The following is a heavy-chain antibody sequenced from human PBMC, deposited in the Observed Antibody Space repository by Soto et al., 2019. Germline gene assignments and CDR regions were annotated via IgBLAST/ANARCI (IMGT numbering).Heavy chain of an antibody. D-gene: IGHD7-27*01. Sequence: PGGSLRLSCTASGFTFSSYWMGWVRQAPGKGLEWVANIKQDGSEKYYVDSVKGRFTISRDNAKNSLYLQMNSLRAEDPAVYYCACSRLTGPYRMDVWGQGTTVTVSS. CDR2: IKQDGSEK. V-gene: IGHV3-7*01. CDR3: ACSRLTGPYRMDV. CDR1: GFTFSSYW. J-gene: IGHJ6*02.